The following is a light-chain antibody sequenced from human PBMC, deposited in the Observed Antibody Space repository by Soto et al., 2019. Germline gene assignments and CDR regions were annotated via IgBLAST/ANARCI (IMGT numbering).Light chain of an antibody. J-gene: IGLJ1*01. Sequence: QSALTQPASVSGSPGQSITISCTGTSGDIGRYKFVSWYQHHPGKAPKLIIYDVNHRPSGVSYRFSASKSGNTASLIISGLQAEDEADYYCTSYTDRTTYVFGTGTKVTVL. CDR2: DVN. CDR3: TSYTDRTTYV. CDR1: SGDIGRYKF. V-gene: IGLV2-14*03.